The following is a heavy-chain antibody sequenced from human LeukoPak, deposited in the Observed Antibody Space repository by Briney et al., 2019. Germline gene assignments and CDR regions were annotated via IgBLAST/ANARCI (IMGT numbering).Heavy chain of an antibody. CDR1: EHSFTSYW. CDR2: IQPGNPEI. CDR3: AGHGFSGYDRSNWFDP. V-gene: IGHV5-51*01. D-gene: IGHD5-12*01. J-gene: IGHJ5*02. Sequence: GESLKISCKASEHSFTSYWIGWVRQMPGKGLEWVGNIQPGNPEIRYSPSFQGQVTLSADKSISTAYLQWSSLKASDTAMYYCAGHGFSGYDRSNWFDPWGQGTLVTLSS.